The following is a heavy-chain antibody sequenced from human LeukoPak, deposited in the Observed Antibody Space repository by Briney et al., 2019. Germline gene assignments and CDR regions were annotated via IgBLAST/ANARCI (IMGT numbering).Heavy chain of an antibody. V-gene: IGHV4-4*07. CDR3: ARRPGYSSGWYWDYYYYMDV. Sequence: PSETLSLTCTVSGGSISSYYWSWIRQPAGKGLEWIGRIYISGSTNYNPSLKSRVTMSVDTSKNRFSLKLSSVTAADTAVYYCARRPGYSSGWYWDYYYYMDVWGKGTTVTISS. J-gene: IGHJ6*03. D-gene: IGHD6-19*01. CDR1: GGSISSYY. CDR2: IYISGST.